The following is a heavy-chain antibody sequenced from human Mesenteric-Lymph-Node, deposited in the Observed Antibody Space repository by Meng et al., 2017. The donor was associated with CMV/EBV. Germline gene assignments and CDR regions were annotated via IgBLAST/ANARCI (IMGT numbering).Heavy chain of an antibody. CDR1: GYTFTGYY. J-gene: IGHJ6*02. Sequence: ASVKVSCKASGYTFTGYYMHWVRQAPGQGLEWMGWMNPNSGNTDYAQKFQGRVTIASNTSISTTYMELSSLRAEDTAVYYCAKDRVVPAAVLFSYYYGMDVWGQGTTVTVSS. CDR2: MNPNSGNT. CDR3: AKDRVVPAAVLFSYYYGMDV. D-gene: IGHD2-2*02. V-gene: IGHV1-8*03.